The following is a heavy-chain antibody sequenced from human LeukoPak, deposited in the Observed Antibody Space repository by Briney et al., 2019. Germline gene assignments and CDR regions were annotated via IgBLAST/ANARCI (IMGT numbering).Heavy chain of an antibody. CDR3: TTGNGHAFDI. CDR1: GFNFRYFW. D-gene: IGHD1-1*01. CDR2: INHDGRET. J-gene: IGHJ3*02. V-gene: IGHV3-7*01. Sequence: GGSLRLSCLGSGFNFRYFWMSWVRQAPGKGLEWVANINHDGRETYYADSVKGRFIISRDNAKDSLYLQMNSLGAEDTAIYYCTTGNGHAFDIWGQGTMVTVSS.